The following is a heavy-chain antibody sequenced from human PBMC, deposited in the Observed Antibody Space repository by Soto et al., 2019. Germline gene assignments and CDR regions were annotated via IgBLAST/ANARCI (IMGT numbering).Heavy chain of an antibody. D-gene: IGHD4-4*01. CDR1: GFTFSNAW. Sequence: GGSLRLSCAASGFTFSNAWMNWVRQAPGKGLEWVGRIKSKTDGGTTDYAAPVKGRFTISRDDSKNTLYLQMNSLKTEDTAVYYCTTALYDYSNYVPDYYGMDVWGQGTTVTVSS. J-gene: IGHJ6*02. V-gene: IGHV3-15*07. CDR3: TTALYDYSNYVPDYYGMDV. CDR2: IKSKTDGGTT.